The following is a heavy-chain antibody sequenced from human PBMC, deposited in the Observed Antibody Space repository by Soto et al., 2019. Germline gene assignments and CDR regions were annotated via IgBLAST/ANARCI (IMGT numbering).Heavy chain of an antibody. CDR2: ISSSSSYI. D-gene: IGHD6-13*01. V-gene: IGHV3-21*01. CDR1: GFTFSSYS. Sequence: GGSLRLSCAASGFTFSSYSMNWVRQAPGKGLEWVSSISSSSSYIYYADSVKGRFTISRDNAKNSLYLQMNSLRAEDTAVYYCARDPAAAGTLDYWGQGTLVTVS. J-gene: IGHJ4*02. CDR3: ARDPAAAGTLDY.